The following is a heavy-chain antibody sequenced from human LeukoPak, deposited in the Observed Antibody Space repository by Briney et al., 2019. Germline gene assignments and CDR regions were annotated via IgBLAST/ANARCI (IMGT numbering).Heavy chain of an antibody. CDR1: GFTFSSYG. CDR3: ARDQYYDFWSGYHTLDY. V-gene: IGHV3-33*01. D-gene: IGHD3-3*01. J-gene: IGHJ4*02. Sequence: PGRSLRLSCAASGFTFSSYGMHWVRQAPGKGLEWVAVIWYDGSNKYYADSVKGRFTISRDNSKNTLYLQMNSLRAEDTAVYYCARDQYYDFWSGYHTLDYWGQGTLVTVSS. CDR2: IWYDGSNK.